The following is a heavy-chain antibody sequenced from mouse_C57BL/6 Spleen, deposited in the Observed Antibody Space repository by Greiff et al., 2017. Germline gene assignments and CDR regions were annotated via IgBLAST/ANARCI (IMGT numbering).Heavy chain of an antibody. CDR3: ARSYSNGSPWFAY. D-gene: IGHD2-5*01. CDR2: IYPGDGDT. J-gene: IGHJ3*01. V-gene: IGHV1-80*01. CDR1: GYAFSSYW. Sequence: QVQLQQSGAELVKPGASVKISCKASGYAFSSYWMNWVKQRPGKGLEWIGQIYPGDGDTNYNGKFKGKATLTADKSSSTAYMQLSSLTSEDSAVYFCARSYSNGSPWFAYWGQGTLVTVSA.